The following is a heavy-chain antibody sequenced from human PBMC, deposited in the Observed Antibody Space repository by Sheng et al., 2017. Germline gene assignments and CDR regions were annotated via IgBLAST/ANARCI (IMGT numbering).Heavy chain of an antibody. CDR3: ARSRDGYNSYYFDY. J-gene: IGHJ4*01. CDR2: ISSSSSYI. CDR1: GFTFSSYS. D-gene: IGHD5-12*01. V-gene: IGHV3-21*01. Sequence: EVQLVESGGGLVKPGGSLRLSCAASGFTFSSYSMNWVRQAPGKGLEWVSSISSSSSYIYYADSVKGRFTISRDNAKNSLYLQMNSLRAEDTAVYYCARSRDGYNSYYFDYWGQERWSPSPQ.